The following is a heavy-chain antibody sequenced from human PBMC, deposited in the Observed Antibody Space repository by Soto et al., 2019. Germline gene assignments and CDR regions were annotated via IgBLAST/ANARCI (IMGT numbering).Heavy chain of an antibody. D-gene: IGHD4-17*01. CDR2: LNNDGSST. Sequence: EVQLVESGGGLVQPGGSLTLSCAASGFTFSSYYMHWVRQVPGKGLVWVSRLNNDGSSTDYADSAKGRFTISRDNAKNTLYLQMNSLRAEDTAVYYCTRGLYGYSVGYDHWGQGALVTVSS. CDR1: GFTFSSYY. J-gene: IGHJ4*02. V-gene: IGHV3-74*01. CDR3: TRGLYGYSVGYDH.